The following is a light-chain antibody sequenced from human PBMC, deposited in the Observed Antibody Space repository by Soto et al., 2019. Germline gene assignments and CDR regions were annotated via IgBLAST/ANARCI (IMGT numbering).Light chain of an antibody. Sequence: EIVLTQSPGTLSLSPGERATLSCRASQSVSSRYLVWYQQKPGQAPRLVIYGASSRATGIPDRFSGSGSGTDFTLTISRLEPDDFAVYYCQQYGGSPTFGGGTKVEIK. CDR2: GAS. CDR3: QQYGGSPT. CDR1: QSVSSRY. V-gene: IGKV3-20*01. J-gene: IGKJ4*01.